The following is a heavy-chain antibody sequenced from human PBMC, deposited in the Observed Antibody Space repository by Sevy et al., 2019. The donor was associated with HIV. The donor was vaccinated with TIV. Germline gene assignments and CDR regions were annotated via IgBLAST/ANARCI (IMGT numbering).Heavy chain of an antibody. CDR3: ARDRSGSYHVSDNWFDP. Sequence: GGSLRLSCTASGFTFRTYAMSWVRQAPGKGLDWVSGKGLEWVSAISGSDSTYYADSVKGRFTISRENAKNTLYLQMNSLRAEDTAVYYCARDRSGSYHVSDNWFDPWGQGTLVTVSS. CDR2: ISGSDST. D-gene: IGHD1-26*01. J-gene: IGHJ5*02. V-gene: IGHV3-23*01. CDR1: GFTFRTYA.